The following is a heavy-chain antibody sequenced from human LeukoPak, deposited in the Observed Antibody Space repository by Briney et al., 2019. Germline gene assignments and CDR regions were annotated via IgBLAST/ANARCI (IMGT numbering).Heavy chain of an antibody. J-gene: IGHJ5*02. CDR1: GVSISSGDYY. CDR3: ARPYYYDSRIDP. Sequence: SETLSLTCTVSGVSISSGDYYWSWIRQPPGKGLEWIGYMYYSGSTYYNPSPKSRLTISLDTSKNQFSLKLSSVTAADTAVYYCARPYYYDSRIDPWGQGTLVTVSS. CDR2: MYYSGST. V-gene: IGHV4-30-4*01. D-gene: IGHD3-22*01.